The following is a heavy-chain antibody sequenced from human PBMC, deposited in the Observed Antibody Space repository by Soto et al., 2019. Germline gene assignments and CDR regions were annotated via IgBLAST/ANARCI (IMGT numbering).Heavy chain of an antibody. J-gene: IGHJ4*02. Sequence: ASVKVSCKASGGTFSTYAIDCVLQAPGQGLDWMGGIIPLFGTAKYAQNFQGRITITADESTNTAYMELRSLRSQDTAVYYCARGVHYDSSGYYYFYWGQGTLVTVS. D-gene: IGHD3-22*01. CDR3: ARGVHYDSSGYYYFY. CDR2: IIPLFGTA. CDR1: GGTFSTYA. V-gene: IGHV1-69*13.